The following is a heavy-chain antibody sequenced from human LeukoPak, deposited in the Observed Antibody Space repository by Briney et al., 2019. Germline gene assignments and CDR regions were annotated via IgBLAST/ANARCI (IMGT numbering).Heavy chain of an antibody. V-gene: IGHV3-11*01. CDR1: GFTFSDYY. CDR2: ISSSGRTI. CDR3: AGRPAIDIVVVPAAMDGDWFDP. D-gene: IGHD2-2*01. J-gene: IGHJ5*02. Sequence: GGSLRLSCAASGFTFSDYYMSWIRQAPGKGLEWVSYISSSGRTIYYADSVKGRFTISRDNAENSLYLQMNSLRAEDTAVYYCAGRPAIDIVVVPAAMDGDWFDPWGQGTLVTVSS.